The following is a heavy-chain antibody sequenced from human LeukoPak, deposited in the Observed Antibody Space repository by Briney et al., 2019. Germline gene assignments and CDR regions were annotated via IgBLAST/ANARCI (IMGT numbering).Heavy chain of an antibody. CDR2: ISASGGST. D-gene: IGHD5-12*01. CDR3: AKSSGYDYPYCFDY. CDR1: GFEFSNFA. V-gene: IGHV3-23*01. Sequence: GGSLRLSWAASGFEFSNFAMSWVRQAPGKGLEWVSGISASGGSTYYADSVGGRFTISRDNSKNTLYLQMNSLRAEDTAVYYCAKSSGYDYPYCFDYWGQGTLVTVSS. J-gene: IGHJ4*02.